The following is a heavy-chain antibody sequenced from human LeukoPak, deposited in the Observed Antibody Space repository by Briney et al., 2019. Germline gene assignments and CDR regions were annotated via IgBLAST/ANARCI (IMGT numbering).Heavy chain of an antibody. D-gene: IGHD2-21*01. V-gene: IGHV1-2*02. CDR3: ARGVSPYYYYMDV. Sequence: ASVKVSCKASGGTFSSYAISWVRQAPGQGLEWMGWINPNSGGTNYAQKFQGRVTMTRDTSISTAYMELSRLRSDDTAVYYCARGVSPYYYYMDVWGKGTTVTISS. J-gene: IGHJ6*03. CDR1: GGTFSSYA. CDR2: INPNSGGT.